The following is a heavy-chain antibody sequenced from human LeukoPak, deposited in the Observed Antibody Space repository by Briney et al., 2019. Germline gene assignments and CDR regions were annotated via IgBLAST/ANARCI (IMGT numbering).Heavy chain of an antibody. CDR3: AQRHPTSWSVVDY. V-gene: IGHV3-30*18. D-gene: IGHD2-2*01. Sequence: PGRSLRLSCAASGFTFSAYGMDWVRQAPGKGLDWVAFISDHEINKYYADSVKGRFAISRDNSKNTLYLQMNSLRAEDTAVYYCAQRHPTSWSVVDYWGQGTLVTVSS. CDR1: GFTFSAYG. J-gene: IGHJ4*02. CDR2: ISDHEINK.